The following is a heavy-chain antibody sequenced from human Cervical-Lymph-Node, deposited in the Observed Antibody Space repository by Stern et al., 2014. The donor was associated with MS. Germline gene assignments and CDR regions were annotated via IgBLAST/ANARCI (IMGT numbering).Heavy chain of an antibody. V-gene: IGHV4-59*02. CDR2: IYYNGGT. D-gene: IGHD2-2*01. Sequence: MQLVESGPGLVKPSETLSLTCTVSGVSVHSYYWSWIRQSPPQGLEFIGYIYYNGGTHYNPSLKSRVTISADTSKNQFSLKLSSVTPADTAVYFCARELSSTLYFDYWGQGALVTVSS. CDR1: GVSVHSYY. CDR3: ARELSSTLYFDY. J-gene: IGHJ4*02.